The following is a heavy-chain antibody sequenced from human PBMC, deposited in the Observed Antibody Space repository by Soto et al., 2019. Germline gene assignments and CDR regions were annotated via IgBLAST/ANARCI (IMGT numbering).Heavy chain of an antibody. CDR3: ARRSNLVKWWFEP. CDR1: GGSISSSSYY. J-gene: IGHJ5*02. V-gene: IGHV4-39*01. Sequence: SETLSLTCTVSGGSISSSSYYWGRISQPPGKGLEWIGSIYNSGSTYYNPSLKSRVTISVDTSKNQFSLKLSSVTAADTAVYYSARRSNLVKWWFEPWGQGTLVTVSS. CDR2: IYNSGST. D-gene: IGHD6-6*01.